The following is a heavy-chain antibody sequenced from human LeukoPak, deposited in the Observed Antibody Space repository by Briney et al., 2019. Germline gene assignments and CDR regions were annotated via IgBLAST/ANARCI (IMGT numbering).Heavy chain of an antibody. CDR2: ISSSSSYI. CDR3: ARERLVRGVIGPSSEFDY. V-gene: IGHV3-21*01. J-gene: IGHJ4*02. Sequence: GGSLRLSCAASGFTFSSYSMNWVRQAPGKGLEWVSSISSSSSYIYYADSVKGRFTIPRDNAKNSLYLQMNSLRAEDTAVYYCARERLVRGVIGPSSEFDYWGQGTLVTVSS. CDR1: GFTFSSYS. D-gene: IGHD3-10*01.